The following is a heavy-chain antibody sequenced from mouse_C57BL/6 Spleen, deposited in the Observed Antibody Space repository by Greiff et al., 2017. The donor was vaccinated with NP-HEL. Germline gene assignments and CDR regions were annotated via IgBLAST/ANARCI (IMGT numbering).Heavy chain of an antibody. D-gene: IGHD2-3*01. J-gene: IGHJ4*01. CDR2: INPSSGYT. V-gene: IGHV1-4*01. CDR3: ARYDGYHYYAMDY. Sequence: QVQLQQSGAELARPGASVKMSCTASGYTFTSYTMHWVKQRPGQGLEWIGYINPSSGYTKYTQKFQDKATLTADKSSSTAYMQLSSLTSEDSAVYYCARYDGYHYYAMDYWGKGTSVTVAS. CDR1: GYTFTSYT.